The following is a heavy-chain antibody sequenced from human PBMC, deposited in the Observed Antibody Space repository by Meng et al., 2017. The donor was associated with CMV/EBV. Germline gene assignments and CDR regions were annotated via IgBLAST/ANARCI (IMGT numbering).Heavy chain of an antibody. CDR2: IRYDGSNK. CDR3: AKASIASSNYAAYFDY. J-gene: IGHJ4*02. Sequence: GGSLRLSCAASGFTFSSYGMDGVRPAPGKGLEGVAFIRYDGSNKYYADSVKGRFTISRDNSKNTLYLQMNSLRAEDTAVYYCAKASIASSNYAAYFDYWGQGTLVTVSS. D-gene: IGHD4-11*01. CDR1: GFTFSSYG. V-gene: IGHV3-30*02.